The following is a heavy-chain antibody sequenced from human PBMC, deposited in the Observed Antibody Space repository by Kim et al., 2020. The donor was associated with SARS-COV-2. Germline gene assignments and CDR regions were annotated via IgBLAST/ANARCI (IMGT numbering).Heavy chain of an antibody. CDR2: IWYDGSNK. CDR1: GFTFRSHG. J-gene: IGHJ4*02. V-gene: IGHV3-33*01. D-gene: IGHD3-10*01. Sequence: GGSLRLSCAASGFTFRSHGMHWVRQAPGKGLEWVAVIWYDGSNKYYADSVKGRFTVSRDNSKNKVFLQLNSLRVEDTAVYYCARNGDHTHGHVDYWGQGTLVTVSS. CDR3: ARNGDHTHGHVDY.